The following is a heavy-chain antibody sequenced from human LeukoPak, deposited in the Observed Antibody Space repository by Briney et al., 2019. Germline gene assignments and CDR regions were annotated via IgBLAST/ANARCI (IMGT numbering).Heavy chain of an antibody. CDR1: GGTFSSYA. V-gene: IGHV1-69*04. J-gene: IGHJ4*02. Sequence: GASVKVSCKASGGTFSSYAISWVRRAPGQGLEWMGRIIPILGIANYAQKFQGRVTITADKSTSTAYMELSSLRSEDTAVYYCASATRSYYDSSGYLDYWGQGTLVTVSS. CDR3: ASATRSYYDSSGYLDY. D-gene: IGHD3-22*01. CDR2: IIPILGIA.